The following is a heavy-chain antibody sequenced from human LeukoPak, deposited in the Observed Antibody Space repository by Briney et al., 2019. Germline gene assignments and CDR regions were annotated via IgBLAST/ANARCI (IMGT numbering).Heavy chain of an antibody. J-gene: IGHJ4*02. Sequence: GASVKVSCKASGYTLTSYGISWVRQAPGQGLEWMGWISAYNGNTNYAQKLQGRVTMTTDTSTSTAYMELRSLRSDDTAVYYCARLPDSGSYYNLFDYWGQGTLVTVSS. D-gene: IGHD3-10*01. CDR1: GYTLTSYG. CDR2: ISAYNGNT. CDR3: ARLPDSGSYYNLFDY. V-gene: IGHV1-18*01.